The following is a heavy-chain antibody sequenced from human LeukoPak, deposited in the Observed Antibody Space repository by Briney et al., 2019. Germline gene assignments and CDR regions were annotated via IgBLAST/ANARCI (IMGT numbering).Heavy chain of an antibody. J-gene: IGHJ4*02. V-gene: IGHV3-21*01. CDR1: GFTFSSYS. D-gene: IGHD3-22*01. CDR3: AKDEDYYDSSGYYCIHY. Sequence: GGSLRLSCAASGFTFSSYSMNWVRQAPGKGLEWVSSISSSSSYIYYADSVKGRFTISRDNAKNSLYLQMNSLRAEDTAVYYCAKDEDYYDSSGYYCIHYWGQGTLVTVSS. CDR2: ISSSSSYI.